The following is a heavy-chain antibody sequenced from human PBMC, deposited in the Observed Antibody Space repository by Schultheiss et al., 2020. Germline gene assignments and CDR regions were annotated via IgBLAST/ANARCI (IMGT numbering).Heavy chain of an antibody. Sequence: GGSLRLSCAASGFTFSAYWMHWVRQGPGKGLVWVSTINTDGTTTRYADSVRGRFTISRDNAKNTLSLQVNSLRAEDTALYYCVRDTSRAQDYWGKGSLVTVSS. CDR2: INTDGTTT. CDR3: VRDTSRAQDY. J-gene: IGHJ4*02. CDR1: GFTFSAYW. V-gene: IGHV3-74*01. D-gene: IGHD1-26*01.